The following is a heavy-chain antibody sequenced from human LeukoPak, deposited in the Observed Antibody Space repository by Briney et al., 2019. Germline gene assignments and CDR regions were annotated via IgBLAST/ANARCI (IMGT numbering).Heavy chain of an antibody. CDR3: ARRSGIAVAGAFDY. J-gene: IGHJ4*02. D-gene: IGHD6-19*01. CDR1: GFSFSSYG. Sequence: GGTLRLSCAASGFSFSSYGISWVRQAPGKGLEWVSAISASGGTTYYADFVKGRFTISRDNSKNTLYLQMNSLSAEDTAVYYCARRSGIAVAGAFDYWGQGTLVTVSS. CDR2: ISASGGTT. V-gene: IGHV3-23*01.